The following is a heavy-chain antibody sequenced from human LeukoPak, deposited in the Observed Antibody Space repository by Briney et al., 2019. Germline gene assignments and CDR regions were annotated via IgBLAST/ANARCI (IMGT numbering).Heavy chain of an antibody. CDR3: AKEYYDFWSGYPHDY. CDR2: ISGSGGST. D-gene: IGHD3-3*01. CDR1: GFTFSSYA. J-gene: IGHJ4*02. Sequence: GGSPRLSCAASGFTFSSYAMSWVRQAPGKGLEWVSAISGSGGSTYYADSVKGRFTISRDNSKNTLYLQMNSLRAEDTAVYYCAKEYYDFWSGYPHDYWGQGTLVTVSS. V-gene: IGHV3-23*01.